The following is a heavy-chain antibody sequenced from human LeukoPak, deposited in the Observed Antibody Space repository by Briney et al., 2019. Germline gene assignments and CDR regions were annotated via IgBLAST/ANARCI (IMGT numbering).Heavy chain of an antibody. CDR1: GGSFSGYY. Sequence: SETLSLTCAVYGGSFSGYYWSWIRQPPGKGLEWIGETNHSGSTNYNPSLKSRVTISVDTSKNQFSLKLSSVTAADTAVYYCARPRRWLQLYYFDYWGQGTLVTVSS. D-gene: IGHD5-24*01. J-gene: IGHJ4*02. CDR3: ARPRRWLQLYYFDY. V-gene: IGHV4-34*01. CDR2: TNHSGST.